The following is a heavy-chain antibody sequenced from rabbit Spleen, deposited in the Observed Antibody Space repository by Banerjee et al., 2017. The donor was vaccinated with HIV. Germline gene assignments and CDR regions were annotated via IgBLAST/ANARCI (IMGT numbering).Heavy chain of an antibody. CDR3: ARSNGDNDRANF. J-gene: IGHJ4*01. CDR1: GFSFSSIQW. D-gene: IGHD2-1*01. V-gene: IGHV1S45*01. CDR2: IASGSGLT. Sequence: QERLVESGGGLVKPEGSLTLTCTASGFSFSSIQWIYWVRQAPGKGLEWIGCIASGSGLTYYASWAKGRFTISKTSSTTVTLQMTSLTVADTATYFCARSNGDNDRANFWGPGTLVTVS.